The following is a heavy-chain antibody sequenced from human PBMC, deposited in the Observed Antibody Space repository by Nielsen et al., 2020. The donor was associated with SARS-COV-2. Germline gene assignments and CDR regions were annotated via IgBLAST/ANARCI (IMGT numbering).Heavy chain of an antibody. J-gene: IGHJ3*02. D-gene: IGHD3-10*01. CDR1: GFTFSAYA. CDR2: NTGSGGAT. V-gene: IGHV3-23*01. Sequence: GESLKISCAASGFTFSAYAMTWVRQAPGRGLEWVSTNTGSGGATHYADSVKGRFTISRDTSKNTLYLQMNSLRAEDTALYYCAKDTGDAFDIWGQGTMVTVSS. CDR3: AKDTGDAFDI.